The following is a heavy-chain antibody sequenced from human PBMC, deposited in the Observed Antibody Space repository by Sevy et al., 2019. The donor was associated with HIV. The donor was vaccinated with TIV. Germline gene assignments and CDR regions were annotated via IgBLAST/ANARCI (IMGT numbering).Heavy chain of an antibody. V-gene: IGHV3-30-3*01. J-gene: IGHJ3*02. CDR3: ARGGWDIVVVPAAFDI. CDR2: ISFDGSNK. Sequence: GGYLRLSCAASGFTFSGYTLHWVRQAPGKGLEWVAVISFDGSNKYYLDSVKGRFTISRDNSKNTLYLQMNSLRPEDTAVYYCARGGWDIVVVPAAFDIWGQGTMVTVSS. D-gene: IGHD2-2*01. CDR1: GFTFSGYT.